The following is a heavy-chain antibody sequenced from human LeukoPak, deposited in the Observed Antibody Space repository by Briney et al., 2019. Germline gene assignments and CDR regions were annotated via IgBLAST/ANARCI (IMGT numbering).Heavy chain of an antibody. CDR1: GFTFSSYA. CDR2: ISYDGSNK. J-gene: IGHJ6*02. V-gene: IGHV3-30*04. D-gene: IGHD2-15*01. Sequence: GGSLRLSCAASGFTFSSYAMHWVRQAPGKGLEWVAVISYDGSNKYYADSVKGRFTISRDNSKNTLYLQMNSLRAEDTAVYYCARWNQKSDIVVVVAATGPRYGMDVWGQGTTVTVSS. CDR3: ARWNQKSDIVVVVAATGPRYGMDV.